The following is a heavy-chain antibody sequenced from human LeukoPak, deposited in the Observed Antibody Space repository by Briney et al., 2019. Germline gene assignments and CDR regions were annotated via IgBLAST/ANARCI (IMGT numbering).Heavy chain of an antibody. CDR1: GDSISSGGYH. CDR3: ARDYGDYFRWFDP. CDR2: ISYSGST. J-gene: IGHJ5*02. Sequence: SETLSLTCTVSGDSISSGGYHWTWIRQHPGKGLERIGYISYSGSTYYNPSLKSRVNISMDTSKRQFSRSLTSVTAADTGVYYCARDYGDYFRWFDPWGQGTLVTVSS. D-gene: IGHD4-17*01. V-gene: IGHV4-31*03.